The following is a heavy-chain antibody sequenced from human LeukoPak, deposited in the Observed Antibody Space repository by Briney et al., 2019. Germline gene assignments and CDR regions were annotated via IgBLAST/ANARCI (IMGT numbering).Heavy chain of an antibody. D-gene: IGHD1-20*01. Sequence: GGSLRLSCAASGFTFSSYAMHWVRQAPGKGLEWVAVISYDGSNKYYADSVKGRFTISRDNSKNTLYLQMNSLRAEDTAVYYRAKAVLTGQEPYWGQGTLVTVSS. CDR2: ISYDGSNK. V-gene: IGHV3-30-3*01. J-gene: IGHJ4*02. CDR3: AKAVLTGQEPY. CDR1: GFTFSSYA.